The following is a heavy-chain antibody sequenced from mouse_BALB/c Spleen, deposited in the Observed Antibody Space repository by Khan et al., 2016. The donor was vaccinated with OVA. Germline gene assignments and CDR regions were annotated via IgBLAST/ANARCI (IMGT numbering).Heavy chain of an antibody. J-gene: IGHJ4*01. CDR2: ISYSGST. CDR1: GYSITSNYA. D-gene: IGHD1-1*01. Sequence: EVQLQESGPGLVKPSQSLSLTCTVTGYSITSNYAWNWIRQFPGNKLEWMGYISYSGSTSYNPSLKSRISITRDTSKNQFFLPLNSVPSEDTATYYCARVNYYGYAMDYWGQGTSVTVSS. V-gene: IGHV3-2*02. CDR3: ARVNYYGYAMDY.